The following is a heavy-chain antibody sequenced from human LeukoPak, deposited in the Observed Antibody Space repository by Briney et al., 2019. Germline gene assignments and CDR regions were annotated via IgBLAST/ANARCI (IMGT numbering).Heavy chain of an antibody. J-gene: IGHJ4*02. CDR3: AKDRWGAVASFDY. D-gene: IGHD6-19*01. V-gene: IGHV3-30*02. CDR1: GFPFSDYV. Sequence: PGGSLRLSCAASGFPFSDYVMHWVRQAPGKGLEWVAVIRYDGNNKYYADSVKGRFTISRDNSKNMLYLQMNSLRTEDTAVYYCAKDRWGAVASFDYWGQGTLVTVSS. CDR2: IRYDGNNK.